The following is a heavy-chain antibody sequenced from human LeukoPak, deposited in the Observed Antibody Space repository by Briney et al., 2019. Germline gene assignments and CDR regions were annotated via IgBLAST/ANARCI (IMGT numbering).Heavy chain of an antibody. CDR1: GFTFNNYA. V-gene: IGHV3-23*01. CDR2: ISNSYNT. J-gene: IGHJ2*01. Sequence: GGSLRLSCAASGFTFNNYAMSWVRQAPGKGLACVSTISNSYNTYYADSVKGRFTISRDNSKNMLYLQMDSLRADDTAIYYCAKRAGQQLTYWYIDLWGRGTLVSVSS. D-gene: IGHD6-13*01. CDR3: AKRAGQQLTYWYIDL.